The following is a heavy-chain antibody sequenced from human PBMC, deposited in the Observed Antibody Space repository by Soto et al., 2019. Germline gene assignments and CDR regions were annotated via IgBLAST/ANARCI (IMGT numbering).Heavy chain of an antibody. D-gene: IGHD2-8*01. CDR2: INPKSGGT. CDR1: GYSFTDYH. J-gene: IGHJ6*02. V-gene: IGHV1-2*04. Sequence: QVQLVQSGAEVKKPGASVKVSCKASGYSFTDYHIHWVRQAPGQGLEWLGRINPKSGGTSTAQKVQGWVTMTTDTSISTASMELTRLTSGDTAIYYCARGDSTDCSNGVCSFFYNHDMDVWGQGTTVTVSS. CDR3: ARGDSTDCSNGVCSFFYNHDMDV.